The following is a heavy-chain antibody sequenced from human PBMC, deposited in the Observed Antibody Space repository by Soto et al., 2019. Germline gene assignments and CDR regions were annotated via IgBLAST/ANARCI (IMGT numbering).Heavy chain of an antibody. V-gene: IGHV1-69*06. D-gene: IGHD3-10*01. Sequence: SVKVSCKTSGGTLSNSAINWVRQAPGQGLEWMGSFTPIFGSTFYAQNFQDRVTITAAKSTGTAYIELSSLTSEDTAMYFCARGRGRGVKVGRHFDSFGQGTLVTVAS. J-gene: IGHJ4*02. CDR1: GGTLSNSA. CDR3: ARGRGRGVKVGRHFDS. CDR2: FTPIFGST.